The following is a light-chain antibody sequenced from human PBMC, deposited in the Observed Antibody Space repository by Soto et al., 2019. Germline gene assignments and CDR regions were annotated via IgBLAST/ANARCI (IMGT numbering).Light chain of an antibody. Sequence: QSVLTQPASVSGSPGQSITISCTGTSSDVGVYNYVSWYQQHPGKAPKLMIYEVTNRPSGVSNRFSGSKSGNTASLTISGLQAEDEADYYCSSYTASNILFGGGTKVTVL. CDR3: SSYTASNIL. CDR1: SSDVGVYNY. J-gene: IGLJ2*01. CDR2: EVT. V-gene: IGLV2-14*01.